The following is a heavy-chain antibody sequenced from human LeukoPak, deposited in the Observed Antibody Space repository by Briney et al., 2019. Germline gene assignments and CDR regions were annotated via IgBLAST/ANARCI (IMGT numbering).Heavy chain of an antibody. CDR3: AKPRPSYSSSWYDH. CDR2: ISGSGGST. Sequence: GGSLRLSCAASGFTFTSYAMSWVRQAPGKGLEWVSAISGSGGSTYYADSMKGRFTISRDNSKNTLYLQMDSLRAEDTAVYYCAKPRPSYSSSWYDHWGQGTLVTVSS. V-gene: IGHV3-23*01. J-gene: IGHJ5*02. CDR1: GFTFTSYA. D-gene: IGHD6-13*01.